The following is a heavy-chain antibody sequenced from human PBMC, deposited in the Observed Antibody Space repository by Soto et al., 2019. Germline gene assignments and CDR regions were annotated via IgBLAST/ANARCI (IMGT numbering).Heavy chain of an antibody. V-gene: IGHV4-59*01. Sequence: QVQLQESGPGLVKPSETLSLTCTVSGGSISSYYWSWIRQAPGKGLEWIGDIYYSGTTNYNPSLMSRVTISVDTSKKQFSLKLSSVTAADTAMYYCARAGSGWPIDYWCQGTLVTVFS. CDR1: GGSISSYY. CDR3: ARAGSGWPIDY. J-gene: IGHJ4*02. D-gene: IGHD1-26*01. CDR2: IYYSGTT.